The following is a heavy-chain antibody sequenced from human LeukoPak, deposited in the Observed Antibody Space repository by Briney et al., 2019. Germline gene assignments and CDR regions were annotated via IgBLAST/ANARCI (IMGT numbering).Heavy chain of an antibody. J-gene: IGHJ5*02. D-gene: IGHD2-2*01. CDR1: GYTFTGYY. CDR3: AREGEVVPAAMFSAGSWFDP. V-gene: IGHV1-2*02. Sequence: ASVKVSCKASGYTFTGYYMHWVRQAPGQGLEWMRWINPNSGGTNYAQKFQGRVTMTRDTSISTAYMELSRLRSDDTAVYYCAREGEVVPAAMFSAGSWFDPWGQGTLVTVSS. CDR2: INPNSGGT.